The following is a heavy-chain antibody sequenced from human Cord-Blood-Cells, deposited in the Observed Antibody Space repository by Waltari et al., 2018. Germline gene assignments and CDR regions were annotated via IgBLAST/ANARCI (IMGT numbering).Heavy chain of an antibody. Sequence: QVQLQQWGAGLLKPSETLSLTCAAYGGSFSGYYWSWIRQPPGKGLEWIGEISHSGSTNYNPSLKSRVTISVDTSKNQFSLKLSSVTAADTAVYYCAREVVATIDYWGQGTLVTVSS. CDR2: ISHSGST. V-gene: IGHV4-34*01. CDR1: GGSFSGYY. CDR3: AREVVATIDY. D-gene: IGHD5-12*01. J-gene: IGHJ4*02.